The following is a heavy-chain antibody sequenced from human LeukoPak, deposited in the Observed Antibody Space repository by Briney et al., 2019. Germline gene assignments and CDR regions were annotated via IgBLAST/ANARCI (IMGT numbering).Heavy chain of an antibody. CDR1: GYTFTSYG. Sequence: ASVKVSCKASGYTFTSYGISWVRQAPGQGLEWMGWISAYNGNTNYAQKLQGRVTMTTDTSTSTAYMELRSLRSDDTAVYYCARDIRGWQAAAHFDYWGQGTLVTVSS. J-gene: IGHJ4*02. D-gene: IGHD6-13*01. CDR3: ARDIRGWQAAAHFDY. CDR2: ISAYNGNT. V-gene: IGHV1-18*01.